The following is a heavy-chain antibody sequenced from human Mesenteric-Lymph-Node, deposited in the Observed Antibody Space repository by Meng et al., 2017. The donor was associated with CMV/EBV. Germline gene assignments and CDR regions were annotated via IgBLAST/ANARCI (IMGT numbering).Heavy chain of an antibody. V-gene: IGHV4-34*01. CDR2: IDHSGGT. CDR1: SESFSAYY. J-gene: IGHJ6*02. CDR3: ARERNYPMDV. Sequence: SETLSLTCAVYSESFSAYYYTWIRQPPGKGLEWIGEIDHSGGTNYNPSLKSRVTISVDTSKNQFSLKLSSVTAADTAVYYCARERNYPMDVWGQGTTVTVSS. D-gene: IGHD1-7*01.